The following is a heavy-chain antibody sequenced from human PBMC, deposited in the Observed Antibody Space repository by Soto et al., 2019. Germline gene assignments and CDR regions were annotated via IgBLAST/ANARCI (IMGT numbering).Heavy chain of an antibody. D-gene: IGHD3-22*01. CDR1: GYTFTDYG. CDR2: IHTYNGNT. CDR3: ARDAQYSSRWHPIDY. J-gene: IGHJ4*02. Sequence: QVQLVQSGAEVRKPGASVKVYCKASGYTFTDYGISWVRQAPGQRLEWMGWIHTYNGNTNYAQKLQGRVTMTTDTSTSTAYMELRTLRSDDTAVYYCARDAQYSSRWHPIDYWGQGTLSPSPQ. V-gene: IGHV1-18*01.